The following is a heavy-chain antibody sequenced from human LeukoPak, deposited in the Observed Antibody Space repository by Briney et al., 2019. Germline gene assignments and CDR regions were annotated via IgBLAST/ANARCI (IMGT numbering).Heavy chain of an antibody. CDR1: GASISSYY. CDR2: IYYSGST. Sequence: SETLSLTCSVSGASISSYYWSWIRQPPGKGLEWIGYIYYSGSTNYNASLKSRVTISVDTSKNQFSLKLSSVTAADTAVYYCARGGSCSGGSCYFFDYWGQGTLVTVSS. V-gene: IGHV4-59*01. CDR3: ARGGSCSGGSCYFFDY. D-gene: IGHD2-15*01. J-gene: IGHJ4*02.